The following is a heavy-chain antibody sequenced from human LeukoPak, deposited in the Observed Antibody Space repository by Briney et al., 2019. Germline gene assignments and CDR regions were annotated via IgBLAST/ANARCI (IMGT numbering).Heavy chain of an antibody. Sequence: GGSLRLSCAASGFTFSNHPMHWVRQASGRRLEYVSAISPSGDRTWYADSVKGRFTISRDNSKNTMYLQMGSLRPEDMGVYYCARAFRPASDPHDFYDFWGRGTTVTVSS. D-gene: IGHD3/OR15-3a*01. V-gene: IGHV3-64*02. CDR3: ARAFRPASDPHDFYDF. CDR2: ISPSGDRT. J-gene: IGHJ3*01. CDR1: GFTFSNHP.